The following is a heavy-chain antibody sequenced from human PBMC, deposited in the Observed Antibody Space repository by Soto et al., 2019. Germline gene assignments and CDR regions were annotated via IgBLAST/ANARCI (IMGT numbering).Heavy chain of an antibody. Sequence: SETLSLTCTVSGGSISSGDYYWSWIRQPPGKGLEWIGYIYYSGSTYYNPSLKSRVTISVDTSKNQFSLKLSSVTAADTAVYYCARLRYYYDSSGYYSHWYFHLWGRGTLVTVSS. J-gene: IGHJ2*01. CDR3: ARLRYYYDSSGYYSHWYFHL. D-gene: IGHD3-22*01. CDR1: GGSISSGDYY. CDR2: IYYSGST. V-gene: IGHV4-30-4*01.